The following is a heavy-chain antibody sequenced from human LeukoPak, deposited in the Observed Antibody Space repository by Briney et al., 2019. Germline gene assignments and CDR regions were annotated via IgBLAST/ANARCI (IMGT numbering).Heavy chain of an antibody. D-gene: IGHD3-22*01. V-gene: IGHV4-61*02. CDR1: GGSISNGTYY. Sequence: PSQTLSLTCTVSGGSISNGTYYWNWIRQPAGKGLEWIGRIYTSGSTNYNPSLTSRVTISVDTSKNQFSLKLSSVTAADTAVYYCARDKYIYDNSGSILDLWGQGTLVTVSS. J-gene: IGHJ5*02. CDR3: ARDKYIYDNSGSILDL. CDR2: IYTSGST.